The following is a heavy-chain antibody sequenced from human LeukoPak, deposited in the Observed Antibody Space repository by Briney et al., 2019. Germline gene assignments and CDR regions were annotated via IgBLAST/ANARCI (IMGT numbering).Heavy chain of an antibody. Sequence: PGGPLRLSCAASGFTFSSYWMRWVRQAPGKGLVWVSRINSDGSSTSYAYSVKGRFTISRDNAKNTLYLQMNSLRAEDTAVYYCARDNCTNGVCYFDYWGQGTLVTVSS. D-gene: IGHD2-8*01. CDR1: GFTFSSYW. CDR2: INSDGSST. J-gene: IGHJ4*02. V-gene: IGHV3-74*01. CDR3: ARDNCTNGVCYFDY.